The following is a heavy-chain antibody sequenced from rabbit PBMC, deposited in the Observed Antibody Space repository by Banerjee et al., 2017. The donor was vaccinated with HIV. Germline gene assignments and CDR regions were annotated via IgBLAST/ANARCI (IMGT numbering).Heavy chain of an antibody. V-gene: IGHV1S45*01. D-gene: IGHD2-1*01. CDR3: ARERYDDYGEWDL. CDR1: GFSFSNGYV. J-gene: IGHJ3*01. CDR2: INTISGDT. Sequence: QEQLVESGGGLVQPEGSLTLTCTASGFSFSNGYVMCWVRQAPGKGLEWIACINTISGDTVYATWAKGRFTISKASWTTVTLQMTSLTAADTATYFCARERYDDYGEWDLWGQGTLVTVS.